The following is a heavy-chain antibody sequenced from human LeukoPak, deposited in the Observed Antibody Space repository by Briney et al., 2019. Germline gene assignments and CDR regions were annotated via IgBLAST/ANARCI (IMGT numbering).Heavy chain of an antibody. V-gene: IGHV1-69*05. D-gene: IGHD3-10*01. J-gene: IGHJ5*02. CDR1: GGTFSSYA. Sequence: SVKVSCKASGGTFSSYAIRWVRQAPGQGLEWMGRIIPIFGTANYAQKFQGRVTITTDESTSTAYMELSSLRSEDTAVYYCATDLVRGVITWFDPWGQGTMVTVSS. CDR2: IIPIFGTA. CDR3: ATDLVRGVITWFDP.